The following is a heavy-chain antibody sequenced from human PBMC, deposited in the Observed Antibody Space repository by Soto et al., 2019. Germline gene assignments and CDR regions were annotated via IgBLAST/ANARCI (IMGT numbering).Heavy chain of an antibody. V-gene: IGHV1-3*01. J-gene: IGHJ6*02. D-gene: IGHD3-9*01. Sequence: ASVKVSCKASGYTFTSYAMHWVRQAPGQRLEWMGWINAGNGNTKYSQKFQGRVTITRDTSASTAYMELSSLRSEDTAVYYCAREYYDILTGYRYGLDVWGQGTTVTVSS. CDR2: INAGNGNT. CDR3: AREYYDILTGYRYGLDV. CDR1: GYTFTSYA.